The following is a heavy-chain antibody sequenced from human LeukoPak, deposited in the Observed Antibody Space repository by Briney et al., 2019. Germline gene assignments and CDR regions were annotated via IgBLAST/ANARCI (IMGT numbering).Heavy chain of an antibody. D-gene: IGHD2-2*02. V-gene: IGHV4-4*02. J-gene: IGHJ4*02. CDR1: GGSVTSTNW. CDR2: VHLDGRT. Sequence: SETLSLTCDVSGGSVTSTNWWTWVRQPPGKGLEWIGEVHLDGRTNYNPSLKSRLIMSVDLPENHISLKLSSVTAADTAVYYCARGGLGYCSSTSCYRFDYWGQGTLVTVSS. CDR3: ARGGLGYCSSTSCYRFDY.